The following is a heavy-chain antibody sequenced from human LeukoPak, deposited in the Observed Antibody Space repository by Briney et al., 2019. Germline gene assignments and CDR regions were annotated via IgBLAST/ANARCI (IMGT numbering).Heavy chain of an antibody. V-gene: IGHV1-46*01. CDR1: GYTLTGYD. CDR3: ARVGVVEARTLGY. Sequence: SALKACCRAPGYTLTGYDLNWVGQVKGQGLEWMGIIDPSGGSTSYAQKFQGRVTMTRDMSTSTVYMELSSLRSEDTAVYYCARVGVVEARTLGYWGQGTLVTVSS. J-gene: IGHJ4*02. D-gene: IGHD3-22*01. CDR2: IDPSGGST.